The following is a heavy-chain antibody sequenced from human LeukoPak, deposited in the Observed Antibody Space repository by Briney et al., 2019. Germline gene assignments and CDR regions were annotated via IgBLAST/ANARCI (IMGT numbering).Heavy chain of an antibody. CDR2: IYTSGST. J-gene: IGHJ5*02. V-gene: IGHV4-61*02. D-gene: IGHD2-2*01. CDR1: GGSISSGSYY. Sequence: SETLSLTCTVSGGSISSGSYYWSWIRQPAGKGLEWIGRIYTSGSTNYNPSLKSRVTISVDTSKNQFSLKLSSVTAADTAVYYCASDQAYCSSTSCYNWFDPWGQGTLVTVSS. CDR3: ASDQAYCSSTSCYNWFDP.